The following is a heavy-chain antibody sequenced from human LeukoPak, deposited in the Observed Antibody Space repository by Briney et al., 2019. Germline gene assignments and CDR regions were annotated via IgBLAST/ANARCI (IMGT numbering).Heavy chain of an antibody. CDR3: ARSGYSSSWYPQGDYYYYGMDV. CDR2: ISYTGST. Sequence: KASETLSLTCTVSGGSISSDSWSWIRQPPGKGLEWIGFISYTGSTNYNPSLKSRVTISVDTSKTQFSLKLSSVTAADTAVYYCARSGYSSSWYPQGDYYYYGMDVWGQGTTVTVSS. J-gene: IGHJ6*02. V-gene: IGHV4-59*01. D-gene: IGHD6-13*01. CDR1: GGSISSDS.